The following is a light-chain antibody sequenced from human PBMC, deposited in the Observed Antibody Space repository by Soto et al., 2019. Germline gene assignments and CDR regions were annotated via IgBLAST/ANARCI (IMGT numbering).Light chain of an antibody. CDR1: QSVSSN. CDR2: GAS. V-gene: IGKV3D-7*01. Sequence: DILLTQSPATLSLSPGERATLSCRASQSVSSNIAWYQQQPSQATRLLIYGASTRATGIPAWISSRGSGTAFPLTISSLQPEDFTVYYCQQDYNLPWTFGQGTKVDIK. J-gene: IGKJ1*01. CDR3: QQDYNLPWT.